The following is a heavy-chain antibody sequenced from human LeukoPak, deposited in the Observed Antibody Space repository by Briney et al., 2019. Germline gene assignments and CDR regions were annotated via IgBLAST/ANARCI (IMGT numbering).Heavy chain of an antibody. Sequence: GGSLRLSCAASGFTFSSYAMHWVRQAPGKGLEGVAVISYDGSNKYYADSVKGRFTISRDNSKNTLYLQMNSLRAEATAVYYCARAPPYGDYSFFDYWGQGTLVTVSS. CDR2: ISYDGSNK. CDR3: ARAPPYGDYSFFDY. J-gene: IGHJ4*02. V-gene: IGHV3-30-3*01. CDR1: GFTFSSYA. D-gene: IGHD4-17*01.